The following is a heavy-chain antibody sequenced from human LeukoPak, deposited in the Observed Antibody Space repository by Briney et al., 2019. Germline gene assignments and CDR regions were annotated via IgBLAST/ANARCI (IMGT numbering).Heavy chain of an antibody. CDR2: IKQDGSEK. CDR3: ATELPDY. V-gene: IGHV3-7*01. CDR1: GFTFSRYW. J-gene: IGHJ4*02. D-gene: IGHD1-26*01. Sequence: GGSLRLSCAASGFTFSRYWMSWVRQAPGKGLEWVANIKQDGSEKYYVGSVKGRFTISRDNAKNSLYLQMNSLRVEDTALYYCATELPDYWGQGTLVTVSS.